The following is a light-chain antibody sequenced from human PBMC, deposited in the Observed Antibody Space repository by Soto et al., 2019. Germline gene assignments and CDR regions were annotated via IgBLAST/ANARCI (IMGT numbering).Light chain of an antibody. CDR1: QSVSSSY. J-gene: IGKJ4*01. Sequence: IVLTHSPGTLSFSPGEMATLSFGAIQSVSSSYLAWYQQKPGQAPRLLIYGASSRATGIPDRFGGSGSGTDFTLTISRLEPEDFAVYYCRQYGRSLGFAFGGGTKVDIK. V-gene: IGKV3-20*01. CDR3: RQYGRSLGFA. CDR2: GAS.